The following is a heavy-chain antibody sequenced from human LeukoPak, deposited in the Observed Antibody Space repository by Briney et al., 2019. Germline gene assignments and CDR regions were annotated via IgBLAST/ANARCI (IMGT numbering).Heavy chain of an antibody. D-gene: IGHD6-13*01. CDR1: XYX. CDR3: ARGGGYSSSRWSY. V-gene: IGHV4-39*01. CDR2: IYYSGST. J-gene: IGHJ4*02. Sequence: XYXXGXIXXXXXXXGXGXGSIYYSGSTYYNLSLKSRVPISVDTSKTQFSLKLNSVTAADTAVYYCARGGGYSSSRWSYWGQGTLATVSS.